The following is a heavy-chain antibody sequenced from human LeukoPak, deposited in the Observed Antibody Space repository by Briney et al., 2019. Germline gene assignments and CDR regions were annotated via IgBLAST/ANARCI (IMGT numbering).Heavy chain of an antibody. CDR1: GFTFSSYA. V-gene: IGHV3-23*01. CDR3: ARRVVLRYFGWRRRTQYYFDY. D-gene: IGHD3-9*01. Sequence: PGGSLRLSCAASGFTFSSYAMSWVRQAPGKGLEWVSAISGSGGSTYYADSVKGRFTISRDNSKNTLYLQMNSLRAEDTAVYYCARRVVLRYFGWRRRTQYYFDYWGQGTLVTVSS. CDR2: ISGSGGST. J-gene: IGHJ4*02.